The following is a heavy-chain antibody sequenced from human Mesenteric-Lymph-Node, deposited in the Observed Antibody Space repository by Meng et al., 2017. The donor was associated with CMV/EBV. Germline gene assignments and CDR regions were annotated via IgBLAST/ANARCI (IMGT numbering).Heavy chain of an antibody. CDR2: ISYDGSNK. D-gene: IGHD3-3*01. J-gene: IGHJ6*02. CDR1: GFTFSTYT. CDR3: AREGMYYDFWRGYYYGMDV. Sequence: GGSLRLSCVASGFTFSTYTMNWVRQAPGKGLEWVAVISYDGSNKYYADSVKGRFTISRDNSKNTLYLQMNSLRAEDTAVYYCAREGMYYDFWRGYYYGMDVWGQGTTVTVSS. V-gene: IGHV3-30*04.